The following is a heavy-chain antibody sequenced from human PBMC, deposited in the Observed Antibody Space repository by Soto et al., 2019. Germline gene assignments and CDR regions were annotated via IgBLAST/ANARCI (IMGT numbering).Heavy chain of an antibody. CDR3: GREIRGYSRALDY. Sequence: PSETLSLTCSVSGDSVNSENYYWTWIRQSPGKGLEWIGYAHSGGRSDYNPSLKSRVTISLNTPVNQFSLQLTSVTAADTAVYYCGREIRGYSRALDYWGQGTLVTVSP. CDR2: AHSGGRS. V-gene: IGHV4-61*01. D-gene: IGHD5-18*01. J-gene: IGHJ4*02. CDR1: GDSVNSENYY.